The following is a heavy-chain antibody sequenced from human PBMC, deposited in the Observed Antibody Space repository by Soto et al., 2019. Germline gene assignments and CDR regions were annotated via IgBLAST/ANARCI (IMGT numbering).Heavy chain of an antibody. Sequence: EAQLVESGGGLVQPGGSLRLSCGASELMLRPYSLNWVRQAPGKGLGWVQFITSSSRTMYYADSVKGRFTITRDNAKNSLYLQMNSLRAEDTAVYYCVREVEYCTNGVCFPYFDYWGQGTLVTVSS. CDR1: ELMLRPYS. CDR3: VREVEYCTNGVCFPYFDY. D-gene: IGHD2-8*01. CDR2: ITSSSRTM. J-gene: IGHJ4*02. V-gene: IGHV3-48*01.